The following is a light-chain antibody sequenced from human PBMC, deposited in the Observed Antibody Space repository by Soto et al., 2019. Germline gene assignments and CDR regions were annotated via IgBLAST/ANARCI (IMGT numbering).Light chain of an antibody. J-gene: IGLJ2*01. CDR1: SSNIGSNI. V-gene: IGLV1-44*01. CDR2: NND. Sequence: QSVLSQPPSASGTPGQRVTISCSGRSSNIGSNIVNWYQQLPGTAPKLLIYNNDQRPSGVPDRFSGSKSGTSASLAISGLQSVDEADYYCSAWDASLNAILFGGGTKVTVL. CDR3: SAWDASLNAIL.